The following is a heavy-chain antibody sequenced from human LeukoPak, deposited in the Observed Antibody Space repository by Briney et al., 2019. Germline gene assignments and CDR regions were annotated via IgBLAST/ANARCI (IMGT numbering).Heavy chain of an antibody. CDR3: ATLVEAHDWFDP. Sequence: ASVKVSCKVSGYTFTDYYMHWVQQAPGKGLEWMGLVDPEDGETIYAEKFQGRVTITADTSTDTAYMELSSLRSEDTAVYYCATLVEAHDWFDPWGQGTLVTVSS. D-gene: IGHD1-26*01. V-gene: IGHV1-69-2*01. J-gene: IGHJ5*02. CDR2: VDPEDGET. CDR1: GYTFTDYY.